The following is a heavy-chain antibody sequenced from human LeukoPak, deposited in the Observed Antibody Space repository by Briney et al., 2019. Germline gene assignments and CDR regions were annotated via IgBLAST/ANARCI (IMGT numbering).Heavy chain of an antibody. J-gene: IGHJ6*03. CDR3: ARDHELYCSGGSCSRMDV. CDR2: ISSSSSYI. CDR1: GISVSSNY. Sequence: GGSLRLSCAASGISVSSNYMNWVRQAPGKGLEWVSSISSSSSYIYYADSVKGRFTISRDNAKKSLYLQMSSLRAEDTAVYYCARDHELYCSGGSCSRMDVWGKGTTVTISS. V-gene: IGHV3-21*01. D-gene: IGHD2-15*01.